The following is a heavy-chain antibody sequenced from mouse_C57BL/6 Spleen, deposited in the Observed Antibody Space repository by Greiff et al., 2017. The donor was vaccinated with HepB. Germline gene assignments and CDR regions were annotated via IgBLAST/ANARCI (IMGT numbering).Heavy chain of an antibody. D-gene: IGHD2-14*01. Sequence: VQLQQSGAELARPGASVKMSCKASGYTFTSYTMHWVKQRPGQGLEWIGYINPSSGYTKYNQKFKDKATLTADKSSSTAYMQLSSLTSEDSAVYYCAREVSGNHYAMDYWGQGTSVTVSS. J-gene: IGHJ4*01. CDR1: GYTFTSYT. CDR3: AREVSGNHYAMDY. V-gene: IGHV1-4*01. CDR2: INPSSGYT.